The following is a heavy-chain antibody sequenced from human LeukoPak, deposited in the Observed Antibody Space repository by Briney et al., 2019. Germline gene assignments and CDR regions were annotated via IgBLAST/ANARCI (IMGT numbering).Heavy chain of an antibody. V-gene: IGHV4-59*01. J-gene: IGHJ3*02. CDR2: IYYSGST. CDR3: ARTGEPDAFDI. CDR1: GGSISSYY. Sequence: SETLSLTCTVSGGSISSYYWSWLRQPPGKGLEWIGYIYYSGSTNYNPSLKSRVTMSADTSKRQFSLKLSSVTAADTAVYYCARTGEPDAFDIWGQGTLVTVSS.